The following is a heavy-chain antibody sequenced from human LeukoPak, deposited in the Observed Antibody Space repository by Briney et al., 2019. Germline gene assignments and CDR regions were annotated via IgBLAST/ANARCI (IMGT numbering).Heavy chain of an antibody. V-gene: IGHV4-61*01. J-gene: IGHJ4*02. Sequence: SETLSLTCTVSGASVSSSNYYWSWIRQPPGKGLEWIGYIYYSGSTNYNPSLQSRVTISVATSKNQFSLKLSSVTAADTAVYYCARDRSGTYYDHWGQGTLVTVSS. D-gene: IGHD3-10*01. CDR1: GASVSSSNYY. CDR3: ARDRSGTYYDH. CDR2: IYYSGST.